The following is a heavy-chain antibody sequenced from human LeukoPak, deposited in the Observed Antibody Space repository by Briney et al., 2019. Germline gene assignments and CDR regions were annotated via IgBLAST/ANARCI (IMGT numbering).Heavy chain of an antibody. J-gene: IGHJ4*02. V-gene: IGHV4-59*08. CDR1: GGSISSYY. CDR3: ARVIYNTYTNNWRFDY. CDR2: ISSSGST. D-gene: IGHD1-1*01. Sequence: PSETLSLTGTVSGGSISSYYWSWIRQPPGKGLEWIGYISSSGSTNYNPSLKSRVIISTEMSKNRFSLKLTSVTAADTAVYYCARVIYNTYTNNWRFDYWGQGTLVTVSS.